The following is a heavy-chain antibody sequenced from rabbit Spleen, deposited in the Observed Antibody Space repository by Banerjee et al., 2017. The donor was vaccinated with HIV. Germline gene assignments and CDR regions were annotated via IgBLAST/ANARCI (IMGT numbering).Heavy chain of an antibody. CDR2: IDTSDGDT. V-gene: IGHV1S40*01. Sequence: QSLEESGGDLVKPGASLTLTCTASGFSFSYSDYMCWVRQAPGKGLEWIACIDTSDGDTDYANWPKGRFTISKASSTTVTLKMTSLTAADTATYFCARFYAGYGDFGYAAMWGPGTLVTVS. CDR1: GFSFSYSDY. J-gene: IGHJ4*01. D-gene: IGHD7-1*01. CDR3: ARFYAGYGDFGYAAM.